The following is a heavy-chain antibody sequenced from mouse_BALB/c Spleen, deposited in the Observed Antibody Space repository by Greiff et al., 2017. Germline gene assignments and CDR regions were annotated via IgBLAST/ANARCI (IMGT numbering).Heavy chain of an antibody. J-gene: IGHJ3*01. D-gene: IGHD2-14*01. V-gene: IGHV3-2*02. CDR2: ISYSGST. Sequence: EVQLQQSGPGLVKPSQSLSLTCTVTGYSITSDYAWNWIRQFPGNKLEWMGYISYSGSTSYNPSLKSRISITRDTSKNQFFLQLNSVTTEDTATYYCAIKVGRYGWFACWGQGTLVTVSA. CDR1: GYSITSDYA. CDR3: AIKVGRYGWFAC.